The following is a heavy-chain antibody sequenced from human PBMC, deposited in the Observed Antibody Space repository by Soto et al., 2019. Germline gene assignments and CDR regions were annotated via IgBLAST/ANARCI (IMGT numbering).Heavy chain of an antibody. J-gene: IGHJ6*02. Sequence: QVQLVQSGPEVKKPGASVKVSCKASGYTFTNYGINWVRQAPGQGLEWMGWISASNGNTNYAQNRQGRVTMTTDTSTSTAYMELRSLRSDDTAVYYCARRDSSGYYSSGLDVWVQGTTVTVSS. CDR3: ARRDSSGYYSSGLDV. V-gene: IGHV1-18*01. CDR2: ISASNGNT. CDR1: GYTFTNYG. D-gene: IGHD3-22*01.